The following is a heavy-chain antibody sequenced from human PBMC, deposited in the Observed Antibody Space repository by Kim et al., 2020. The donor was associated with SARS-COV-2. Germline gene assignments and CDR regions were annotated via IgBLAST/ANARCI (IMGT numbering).Heavy chain of an antibody. V-gene: IGHV1-69*13. D-gene: IGHD6-19*01. CDR2: IIPIFGTS. CDR1: GGTFSSYA. J-gene: IGHJ6*02. CDR3: AREDTIAVAHYYYYGMDV. Sequence: SVKVSCKASGGTFSSYAISWVRQAPGQGLEWMGVIIPIFGTSNYAQKFQGRVTITADESTSTAYMELSSLRSEDTAVYYCAREDTIAVAHYYYYGMDVWGQGTTVTVSS.